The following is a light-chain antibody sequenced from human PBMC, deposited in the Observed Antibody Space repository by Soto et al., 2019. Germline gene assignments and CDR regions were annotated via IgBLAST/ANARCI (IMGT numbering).Light chain of an antibody. Sequence: EIVLAQSPGTLSLSPGERATLSCRASQSVSSNYLAWYQQKPGRAPRLLIYGASSRATGIPDRFSGSGSGTDFTLTISRLEPEDFAVYYCQQYGTSLFTFGPGTKVDIK. CDR2: GAS. J-gene: IGKJ3*01. CDR3: QQYGTSLFT. V-gene: IGKV3-20*01. CDR1: QSVSSNY.